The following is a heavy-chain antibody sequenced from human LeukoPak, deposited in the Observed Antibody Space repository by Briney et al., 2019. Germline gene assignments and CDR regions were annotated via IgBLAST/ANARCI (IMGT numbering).Heavy chain of an antibody. CDR3: ARRPIVGVPAPIDY. D-gene: IGHD2-2*01. J-gene: IGHJ4*02. Sequence: ASVTLRFTSSAYTFAFTNIDLVRDAQGPGNEWMGLTTPNTGGTNYAYAFQVRVSLTRDTSITTAYMELSRRRSDDTAVYYCARRPIVGVPAPIDYWGQGNLVTVSS. CDR2: TTPNTGGT. CDR1: AYTFAFTN. V-gene: IGHV1-2*07.